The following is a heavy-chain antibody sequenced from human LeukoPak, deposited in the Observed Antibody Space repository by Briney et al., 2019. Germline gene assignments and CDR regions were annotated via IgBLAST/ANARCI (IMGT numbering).Heavy chain of an antibody. CDR3: ARVDVVAARYYYYYMDV. Sequence: ASVKVSCKASGYIFTSYGISWVRQAPGQGLEWMGWISAYNGNTNYAQKLQGRVTMTTDTSTSTAYMELRSLRSDDTAVYYCARVDVVAARYYYYYMDVWGKGITVTVSS. CDR1: GYIFTSYG. CDR2: ISAYNGNT. J-gene: IGHJ6*03. D-gene: IGHD2-2*01. V-gene: IGHV1-18*01.